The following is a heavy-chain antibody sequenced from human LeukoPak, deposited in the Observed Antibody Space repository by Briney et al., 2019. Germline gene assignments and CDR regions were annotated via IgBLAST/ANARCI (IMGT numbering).Heavy chain of an antibody. J-gene: IGHJ5*02. D-gene: IGHD1-26*01. CDR1: GFTFSSYS. CDR3: ARPASGSYP. Sequence: SGGSLRLSCAASGFTFSSYSMNWVRQAPGKGLEWVSYISSSSSTIYYADSVKGRFTISRDNAKSSLYLQMNSLRAEDTAVYYCARPASGSYPWGQGTLVTVSS. CDR2: ISSSSSTI. V-gene: IGHV3-48*01.